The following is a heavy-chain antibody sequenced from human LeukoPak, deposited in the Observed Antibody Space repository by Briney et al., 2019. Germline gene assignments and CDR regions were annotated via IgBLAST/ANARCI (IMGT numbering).Heavy chain of an antibody. J-gene: IGHJ4*02. CDR3: ARYRTQGSPGDY. Sequence: GGSLRLSCAASGFTFSSYGMYWVRQAPGMGLGWVASIRYDGSNRYYADSVRGRFTISRDNSKNTLYLQMNSLRAEDTAVYYCARYRTQGSPGDYWGQGTLVTVSS. CDR2: IRYDGSNR. CDR1: GFTFSSYG. D-gene: IGHD1-1*01. V-gene: IGHV3-30*02.